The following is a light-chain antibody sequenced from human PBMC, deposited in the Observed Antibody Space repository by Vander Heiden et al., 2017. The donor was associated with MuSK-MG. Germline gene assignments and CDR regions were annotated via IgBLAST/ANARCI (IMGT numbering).Light chain of an antibody. CDR3: LQDDSTLVT. V-gene: IGKV1-NL1*01. CDR1: QGISNS. J-gene: IGKJ1*01. Sequence: DIQMTQSPSSLSASVGDRVTITCRASQGISNSLAWYQQKPGKAPKLLLYAASRLESGVPSRFSGSGSGTDYTLTISSLQPEDFATYYCLQDDSTLVTFGPGTKVEIK. CDR2: AAS.